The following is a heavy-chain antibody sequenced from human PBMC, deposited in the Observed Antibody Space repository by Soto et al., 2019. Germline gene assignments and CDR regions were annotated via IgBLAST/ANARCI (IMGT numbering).Heavy chain of an antibody. CDR1: GGTFTGYC. CDR3: ARNGGSSRYYFDS. V-gene: IGHV4-34*01. CDR2: ISHSGST. J-gene: IGHJ4*02. Sequence: SENLYLTCAVNGGTFTGYCGAWIRQSPGKGLEWIGEISHSGSTNYNPSLKSRVTISIDTSKNQFSLKLSSVTAADTGMYYCARNGGSSRYYFDSWGQG. D-gene: IGHD6-13*01.